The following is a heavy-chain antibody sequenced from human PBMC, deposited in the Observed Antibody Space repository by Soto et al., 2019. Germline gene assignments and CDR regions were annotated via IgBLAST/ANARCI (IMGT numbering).Heavy chain of an antibody. V-gene: IGHV4-34*01. D-gene: IGHD6-19*01. CDR1: GGSFSGYY. Sequence: SETLSLTCAVYGGSFSGYYWSWIRQPPGKGLEWIGEINHSGSTNYNPSLKSRVTISVDTSKNQFSLKLSSVTAADTAVYYCALCIAVAGSFEAFDIWGQGTMVTVSS. CDR2: INHSGST. CDR3: ALCIAVAGSFEAFDI. J-gene: IGHJ3*02.